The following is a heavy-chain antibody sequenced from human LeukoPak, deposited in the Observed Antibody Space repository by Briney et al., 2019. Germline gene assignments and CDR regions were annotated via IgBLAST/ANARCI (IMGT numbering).Heavy chain of an antibody. Sequence: GESLKISCKGSGYSFTNYWIGWVRQMPGKGLEWMGIIYPADSDTRYNPSFQGQVTFSADKSISTAYLHWSSLQASDTAMYYCARGTIAAADYFDPWGQGTLVTVSS. CDR2: IYPADSDT. CDR1: GYSFTNYW. CDR3: ARGTIAAADYFDP. J-gene: IGHJ4*02. V-gene: IGHV5-51*01. D-gene: IGHD6-6*01.